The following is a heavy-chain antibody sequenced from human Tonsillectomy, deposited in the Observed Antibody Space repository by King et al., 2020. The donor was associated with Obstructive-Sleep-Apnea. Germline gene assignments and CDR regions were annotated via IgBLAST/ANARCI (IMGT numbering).Heavy chain of an antibody. V-gene: IGHV4-31*03. D-gene: IGHD2-15*01. CDR2: IDYSGST. CDR1: GGSISSGGYY. J-gene: IGHJ1*01. CDR3: AKGYCSGGSCGIFQH. Sequence: VQLQESGPGLVKPSQTLSLTCTVSGGSISSGGYYWSWIRQPPGKGLEWIGYIDYSGSTYYNPSLKSRVTISVDTSKNQFSLKLSSVTAADTAVYYCAKGYCSGGSCGIFQHWGQGTLVTVSS.